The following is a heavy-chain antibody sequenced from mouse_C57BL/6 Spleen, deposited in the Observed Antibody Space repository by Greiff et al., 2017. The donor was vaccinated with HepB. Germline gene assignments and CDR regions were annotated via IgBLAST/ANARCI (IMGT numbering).Heavy chain of an antibody. V-gene: IGHV1-69*01. CDR1: GYTFTSYW. J-gene: IGHJ2*01. Sequence: QVQLQQSGAELVMPGASVKLSCKASGYTFTSYWMHWVKQRPGQGLEWIGEIDPSDSYTNYNQKFKGKYTLTVDKSSSTAYMQLSSLASEDSAVYYCARRGLGRYFDYWGQGTTLTVSS. D-gene: IGHD4-1*01. CDR2: IDPSDSYT. CDR3: ARRGLGRYFDY.